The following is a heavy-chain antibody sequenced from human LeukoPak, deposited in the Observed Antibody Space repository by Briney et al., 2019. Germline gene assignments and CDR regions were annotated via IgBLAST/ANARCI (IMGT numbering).Heavy chain of an antibody. CDR1: GGSFSSSY. CDR2: IYSNGNT. CDR3: ARGLVGLTPHAGVFQI. Sequence: SETLSLTFIVSGGSFSSSYWSWIRQPPGKGLERIAYIYSNGNTNSNPSLKSRVTIAVDTSQSQFSLKLSSVTAADTAVYYCARGLVGLTPHAGVFQIWGQGTKVTVSS. V-gene: IGHV4-59*01. D-gene: IGHD1-26*01. J-gene: IGHJ3*02.